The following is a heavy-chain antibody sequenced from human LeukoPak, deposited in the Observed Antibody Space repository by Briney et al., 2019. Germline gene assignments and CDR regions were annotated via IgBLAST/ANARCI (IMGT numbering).Heavy chain of an antibody. CDR3: AREEARGGSPRFDY. Sequence: SETLSLTCTVSGGSISSSSYYWSWIRQPPGKGLEWIGYIYYSGSTYYNPSLKSRVTISVDTSKNQFSLKLSSVTAADTAVYYCAREEARGGSPRFDYWGQGTLVTVSS. V-gene: IGHV4-30-4*01. D-gene: IGHD1-26*01. CDR2: IYYSGST. CDR1: GGSISSSSYY. J-gene: IGHJ4*02.